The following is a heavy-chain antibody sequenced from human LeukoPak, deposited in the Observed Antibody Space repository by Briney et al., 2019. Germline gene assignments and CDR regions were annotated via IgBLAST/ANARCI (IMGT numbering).Heavy chain of an antibody. D-gene: IGHD6-13*01. CDR3: ARDIGSSSWGVYDP. Sequence: GGSLRLSCAASGFTFSSYEMNWVRQAPGKGPEWVSYISSSGSTIYYAGSVKGRFTISRDNAKNSLYLQMNSLRAEDTAVYYCARDIGSSSWGVYDPWGQGTLVTVSS. CDR1: GFTFSSYE. J-gene: IGHJ5*02. CDR2: ISSSGSTI. V-gene: IGHV3-48*03.